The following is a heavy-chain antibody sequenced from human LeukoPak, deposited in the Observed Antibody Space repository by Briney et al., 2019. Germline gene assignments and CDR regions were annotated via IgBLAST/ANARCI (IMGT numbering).Heavy chain of an antibody. CDR3: ANRVWGIAAAGTRSS. V-gene: IGHV3-21*04. CDR1: GFTFSSYS. Sequence: MTGGSLRLSCAASGFTFSSYSMNWVRQAPGKGLEWVSSISSSSSYIYYADSVKGRFTISRDNAKNSLYLQMNSLRAEDTAVYYCANRVWGIAAAGTRSSWGQGTLVTVSS. D-gene: IGHD6-13*01. J-gene: IGHJ1*01. CDR2: ISSSSSYI.